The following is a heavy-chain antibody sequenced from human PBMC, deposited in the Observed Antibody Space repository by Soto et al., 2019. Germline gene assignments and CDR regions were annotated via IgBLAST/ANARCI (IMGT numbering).Heavy chain of an antibody. CDR1: GYTFTSYD. D-gene: IGHD3-9*01. V-gene: IGHV1-8*01. CDR3: ARGRGYDILTGYYYYYGMDV. J-gene: IGHJ6*02. Sequence: ASVKVSCKASGYTFTSYDINWVRQATGQGPEWMGWMNPNSGNTGYAQKFQGRVTMTRNTSISTAYMELSSLRSEDTAVYYCARGRGYDILTGYYYYYGMDVWGQGTTVTVSS. CDR2: MNPNSGNT.